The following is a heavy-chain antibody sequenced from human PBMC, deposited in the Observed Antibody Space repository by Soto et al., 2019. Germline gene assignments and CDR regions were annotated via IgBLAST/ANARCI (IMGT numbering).Heavy chain of an antibody. D-gene: IGHD3-22*01. J-gene: IGHJ5*02. Sequence: SVKVSCKASGGIFSSYAISWVRQAPGQGLEWMGGIIPIFGTANYAQKFQGRVTITADKSTSTAYMELSSLRSEDTAVYYCARFSERDYYDSSGYYRWFDPWGQGTLVTVSS. CDR2: IIPIFGTA. CDR1: GGIFSSYA. CDR3: ARFSERDYYDSSGYYRWFDP. V-gene: IGHV1-69*06.